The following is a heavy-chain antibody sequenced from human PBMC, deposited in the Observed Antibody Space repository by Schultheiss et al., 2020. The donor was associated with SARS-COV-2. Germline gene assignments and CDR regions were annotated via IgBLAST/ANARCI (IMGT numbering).Heavy chain of an antibody. D-gene: IGHD3-3*01. CDR2: ITNSGYT. CDR3: ARHADFPTYYYMDV. J-gene: IGHJ6*03. CDR1: GGSFSGYC. Sequence: SETLSLTCAVYGGSFSGYCWSWIRQPPGKGLEWIECITNSGYTFYNPSLKSRVTISVDTSKNQFSLKLSSVTAADTAVYYCARHADFPTYYYMDVWGKGTTVTVSS. V-gene: IGHV4-59*08.